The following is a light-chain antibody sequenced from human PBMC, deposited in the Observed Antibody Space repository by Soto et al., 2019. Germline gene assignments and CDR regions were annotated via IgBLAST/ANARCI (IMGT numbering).Light chain of an antibody. CDR1: SSNIGAGYD. J-gene: IGLJ1*01. CDR2: GNN. Sequence: QSVLTQPPSVSGAPGQRVTISCTGSSSNIGAGYDVHWYQQLPGTAPKLLIYGNNNRPSGVPDRFSGSKSGTSASLAISGLQVEDEADYFCRSYDSSLSAYVFGTGTKLTVL. V-gene: IGLV1-40*01. CDR3: RSYDSSLSAYV.